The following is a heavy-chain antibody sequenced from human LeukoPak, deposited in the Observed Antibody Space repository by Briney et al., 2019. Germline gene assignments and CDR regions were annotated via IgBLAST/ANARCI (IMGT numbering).Heavy chain of an antibody. CDR3: ARATIPDYGGPYYSGMDV. D-gene: IGHD4-23*01. Sequence: SETLSLTCAVYGGSFSGYYWSWIRQPPGKGLEWIGEINHSGSTNYNPSLKSRVTISVDTSKNQFSLKLSSVTAADTAVYYCARATIPDYGGPYYSGMDVWGQGTTVTVSS. V-gene: IGHV4-34*01. CDR2: INHSGST. J-gene: IGHJ6*02. CDR1: GGSFSGYY.